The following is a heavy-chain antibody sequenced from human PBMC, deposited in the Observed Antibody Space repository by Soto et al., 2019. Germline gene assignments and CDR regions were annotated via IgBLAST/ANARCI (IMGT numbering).Heavy chain of an antibody. CDR2: IYYTGST. D-gene: IGHD1-26*01. CDR3: ARIPLLQGGWFDP. CDR1: GYSINTGNYY. V-gene: IGHV4-30-4*08. J-gene: IGHJ5*02. Sequence: TLSLTCTGAGYSINTGNYYLSWLRQPPRKGLEWIGYIYYTGSTYYNPSLKSQFTISIDTSKTQFSLKVNSVTAADTAVYYCARIPLLQGGWFDPWGQGTLVTVSS.